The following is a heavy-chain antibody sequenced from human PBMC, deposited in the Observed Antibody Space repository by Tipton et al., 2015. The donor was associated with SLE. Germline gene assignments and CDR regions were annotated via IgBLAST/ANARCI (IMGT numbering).Heavy chain of an antibody. CDR2: IYRSGST. J-gene: IGHJ5*02. Sequence: LRLSCAASGFTFSSFQMNWVRQAPGRGLEWIGSIYRSGSTYYTPSLRSRVTISLDTSMNQFSLDLSSVTAADTAVYYCARSVTPAAIGWFDPWGQGTLVTVSS. V-gene: IGHV4-38-2*01. D-gene: IGHD2-2*01. CDR3: ARSVTPAAIGWFDP. CDR1: GFTFSSFQ.